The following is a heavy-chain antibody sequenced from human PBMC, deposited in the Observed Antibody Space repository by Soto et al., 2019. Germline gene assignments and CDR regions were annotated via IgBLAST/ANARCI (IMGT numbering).Heavy chain of an antibody. CDR3: AGLDISSWYIL. J-gene: IGHJ4*02. Sequence: QVQVVESGGGLVQPGGSLRLSCAASGFTFSDYYMAWIRQAPGTGLEWVTYISNSGSTTSYADSVKGRFTVSRDNTEKSLYLHMNSLRAEDTAMYYCAGLDISSWYILWGQGNLVTVSS. CDR1: GFTFSDYY. V-gene: IGHV3-11*01. CDR2: ISNSGSTT. D-gene: IGHD6-13*01.